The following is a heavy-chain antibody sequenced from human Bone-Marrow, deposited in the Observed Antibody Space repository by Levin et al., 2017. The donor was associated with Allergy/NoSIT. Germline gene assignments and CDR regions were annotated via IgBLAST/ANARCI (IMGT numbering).Heavy chain of an antibody. J-gene: IGHJ5*02. CDR2: IIPMLKTT. CDR3: ARDPDMLTGYCILSGWFDL. Sequence: GGSLRLSCKVSGDTFSNFAINWVRQAPGQGLEWMGGIIPMLKTTDSAQKFQGRLTLSADESTTTAYLELSSLTSDDTAVYYCARDPDMLTGYCILSGWFDLWGQGTLVTVSS. D-gene: IGHD3-9*01. CDR1: GDTFSNFA. V-gene: IGHV1-69*01.